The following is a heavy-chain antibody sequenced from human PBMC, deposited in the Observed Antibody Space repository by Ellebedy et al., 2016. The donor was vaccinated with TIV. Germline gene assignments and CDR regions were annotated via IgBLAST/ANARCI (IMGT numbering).Heavy chain of an antibody. CDR1: GGSISSSSYY. D-gene: IGHD3-3*01. Sequence: SETLSLTXTVSGGSISSSSYYWGWIRQPPGKGLEWIGSIYYSGSTYYNPSLKSRVTISVDTSKNQFSLKLSSVTAADTAVYYCARGITIFGVVTYNGMDVWGQGTTVTASS. J-gene: IGHJ6*02. V-gene: IGHV4-39*07. CDR2: IYYSGST. CDR3: ARGITIFGVVTYNGMDV.